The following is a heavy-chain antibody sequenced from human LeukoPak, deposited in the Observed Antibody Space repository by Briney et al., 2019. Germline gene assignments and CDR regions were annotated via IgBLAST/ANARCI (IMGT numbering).Heavy chain of an antibody. CDR1: GFTVGSNY. J-gene: IGHJ3*02. D-gene: IGHD6-19*01. CDR2: IYSGGST. Sequence: TGGSLRLSCAASGFTVGSNYMSWVRQAPGKGLEWVSVIYSGGSTYYADSVKGRFTISRDNSKNTLYLQMNSLRAEDTAVYYCARVSSGWYIGAFDIWGQGTMVTVSS. V-gene: IGHV3-66*02. CDR3: ARVSSGWYIGAFDI.